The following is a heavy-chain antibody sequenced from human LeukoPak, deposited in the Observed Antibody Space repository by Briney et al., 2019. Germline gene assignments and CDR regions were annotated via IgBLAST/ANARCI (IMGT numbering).Heavy chain of an antibody. V-gene: IGHV3-48*01. D-gene: IGHD2-2*01. CDR3: AKSRVVVVPAALSP. CDR1: GFTFSSYS. CDR2: ISSSSSTI. Sequence: GGSLRLSCTVSGFTFSSYSMNWVRQAPGKGLEWVSYISSSSSTIYYADSVKGRFTMSRDNSNNRLYLQMNSLRAEDTAVYYRAKSRVVVVPAALSPWGQGTLVTVSS. J-gene: IGHJ5*02.